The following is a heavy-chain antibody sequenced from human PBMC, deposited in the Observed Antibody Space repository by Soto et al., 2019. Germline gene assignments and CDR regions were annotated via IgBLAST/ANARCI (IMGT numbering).Heavy chain of an antibody. J-gene: IGHJ5*02. Sequence: PSETLSLTCTVSGGSISGFAYYWGWIRQPPGKGLEWIGTVYYNENTYYNPSLKSRVTISVDTAKNQFSLNLRSVTAADTAIYFCARRERYYGSPGWFDPWGQGTLVTVSS. CDR3: ARRERYYGSPGWFDP. V-gene: IGHV4-39*01. CDR1: GGSISGFAYY. CDR2: VYYNENT. D-gene: IGHD3-10*01.